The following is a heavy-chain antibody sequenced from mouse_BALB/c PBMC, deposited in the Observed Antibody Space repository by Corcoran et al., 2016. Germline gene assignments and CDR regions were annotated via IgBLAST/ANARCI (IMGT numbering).Heavy chain of an antibody. CDR2: INTYTGEP. CDR3: ARLGTELRFDY. Sequence: QIQLVQSGPELKKPGETVKISCKASGYTFTNYGMNWVKQAPGKGLKWMGWINTYTGEPTYADDFKGRFAFSLETSASTAYLQINNLKNEDTATYFCARLGTELRFDYWGQGTTLTVSS. J-gene: IGHJ2*01. D-gene: IGHD1-1*01. V-gene: IGHV9-3-1*01. CDR1: GYTFTNYG.